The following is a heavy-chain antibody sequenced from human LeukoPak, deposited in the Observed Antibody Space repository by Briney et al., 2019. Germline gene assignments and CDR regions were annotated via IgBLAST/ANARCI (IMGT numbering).Heavy chain of an antibody. CDR3: ARRDGDGYNYGHFDY. J-gene: IGHJ4*02. CDR1: GGSISSSSYY. Sequence: SETLSLTCTVSGGSISSSSYYWGWIRQPPGKGLEWIGYIYYSGSTNYNPSLKSRVTISVDTSKNQFSLKLSSVTAADTAVYYCARRDGDGYNYGHFDYWGQGTLVTVSS. V-gene: IGHV4-61*05. CDR2: IYYSGST. D-gene: IGHD5-24*01.